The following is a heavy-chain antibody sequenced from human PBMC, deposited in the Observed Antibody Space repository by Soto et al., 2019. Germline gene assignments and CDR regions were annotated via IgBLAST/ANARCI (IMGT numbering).Heavy chain of an antibody. J-gene: IGHJ6*02. CDR3: AKGVAVAGTYHYYGMDV. D-gene: IGHD6-13*01. CDR1: GFTFSSYS. Sequence: GGSLRLSCAASGFTFSSYSMNWVRQAPGKGLEWVSSISSSSSYIYYADSVKGRFTISRDNAKNSLYPQMNSLRSEDTAVYSCAKGVAVAGTYHYYGMDVWGQGTTVTVSS. V-gene: IGHV3-21*01. CDR2: ISSSSSYI.